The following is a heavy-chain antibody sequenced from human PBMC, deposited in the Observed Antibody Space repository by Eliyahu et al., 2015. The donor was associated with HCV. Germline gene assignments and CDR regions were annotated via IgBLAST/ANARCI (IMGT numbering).Heavy chain of an antibody. D-gene: IGHD3-3*01. J-gene: IGHJ3*01. CDR3: AKDNGITIFGVVTHDAFDV. CDR1: GXTFXXFA. CDR2: ITGSGGST. Sequence: EVQLLESGGGLVQPGRSLRISCAAXGXTFXXFAXSWVRPAPGKGLEWVSSITGSGGSTYYADSVKXRFTISRDNSKNTLYLQMNSLRAEDTAVYYCAKDNGITIFGVVTHDAFDVWGQGTMVTVSS. V-gene: IGHV3-23*01.